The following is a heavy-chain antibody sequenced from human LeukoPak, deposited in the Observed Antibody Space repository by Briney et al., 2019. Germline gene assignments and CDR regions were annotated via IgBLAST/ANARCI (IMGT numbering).Heavy chain of an antibody. D-gene: IGHD3-10*01. CDR3: AKRGVVIRGILVSAYHQEAYHYDF. CDR2: ISERGGST. CDR1: GISLSNYA. Sequence: GGSLRLSCVVSGISLSNYAMTWVRQAPGKGLEWVSYISERGGSTTYADSVKGRFTISRDTSLNTLYLQMNNLRAEDTAVYFCAKRGVVIRGILVSAYHQEAYHYDFWGQGVLVTVSS. V-gene: IGHV3-23*01. J-gene: IGHJ4*02.